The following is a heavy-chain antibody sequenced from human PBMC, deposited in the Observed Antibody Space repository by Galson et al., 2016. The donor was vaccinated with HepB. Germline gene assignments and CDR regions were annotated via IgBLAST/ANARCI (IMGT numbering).Heavy chain of an antibody. D-gene: IGHD1-7*01. CDR1: GGSFSGYY. CDR2: INHSGRT. CDR3: AKKGRWHYAAPYYFDS. Sequence: TLSLTCAVHGGSFSGYYWNWIRQPAGKGPEWIGEINHSGRTNYNPSLKGRVTISVDMSKNQFSLRLNSVTAADTAVYYCAKKGRWHYAAPYYFDSWGQGTLVTVSS. J-gene: IGHJ4*02. V-gene: IGHV4-34*01.